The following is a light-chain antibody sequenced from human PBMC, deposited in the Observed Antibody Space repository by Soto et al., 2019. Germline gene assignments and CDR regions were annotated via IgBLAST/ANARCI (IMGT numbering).Light chain of an antibody. CDR1: QSVSSSY. V-gene: IGKV3D-20*01. J-gene: IGKJ2*01. CDR2: DAS. Sequence: EIVLTQSPATLSLSPEERATLSCGASQSVSSSYLAWYQQKPGLAPRLLIYDASSRATGIPDRFSGSGSVTDFTLTISRREREDFAVYYCQQYGNSPYTFGQGNKLEIK. CDR3: QQYGNSPYT.